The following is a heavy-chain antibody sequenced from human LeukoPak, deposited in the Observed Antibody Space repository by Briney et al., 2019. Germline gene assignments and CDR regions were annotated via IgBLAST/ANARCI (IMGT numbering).Heavy chain of an antibody. CDR1: GGSFSGYH. Sequence: SETLSLTCAVYGGSFSGYHWNWIRQSPEKGLESIGEINHRGRTNYNPSLASRVSMSVDTSKNQFSLKLSSVTAADTAIYYCARDPTTVVTLPYYFDFWGQGILVTVSS. V-gene: IGHV4-34*01. D-gene: IGHD4-23*01. J-gene: IGHJ4*02. CDR3: ARDPTTVVTLPYYFDF. CDR2: INHRGRT.